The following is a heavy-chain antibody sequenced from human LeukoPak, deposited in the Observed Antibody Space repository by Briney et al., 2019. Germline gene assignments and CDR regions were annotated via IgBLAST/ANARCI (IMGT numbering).Heavy chain of an antibody. Sequence: SGTLSLTCAVSGGSISSNNWWGWVRQPPGKGLEWIGEIYHSGSPNYNPSLKSRVTISVDKSRNHFSLNLSSVTAADTAVYYCARVNINTWHSCDYGGQGTLAPVSP. J-gene: IGHJ4*02. V-gene: IGHV4-4*02. CDR1: GGSISSNNW. D-gene: IGHD2-2*01. CDR3: ARVNINTWHSCDY. CDR2: IYHSGSP.